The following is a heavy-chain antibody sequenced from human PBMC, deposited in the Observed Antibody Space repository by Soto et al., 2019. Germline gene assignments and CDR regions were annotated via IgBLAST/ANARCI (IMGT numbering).Heavy chain of an antibody. J-gene: IGHJ6*02. V-gene: IGHV1-8*01. D-gene: IGHD2-2*01. Sequence: ASVKVSCKASGYTFTSYDINWVRQATGQGLEWMGWMNPNSGNTGYAQKFQGRITMTRNTSISTAYMELSSLRSEDTAVYYCARGHVPDMVLVPAAIIDNGIDVWGQGTTVTVSS. CDR2: MNPNSGNT. CDR1: GYTFTSYD. CDR3: ARGHVPDMVLVPAAIIDNGIDV.